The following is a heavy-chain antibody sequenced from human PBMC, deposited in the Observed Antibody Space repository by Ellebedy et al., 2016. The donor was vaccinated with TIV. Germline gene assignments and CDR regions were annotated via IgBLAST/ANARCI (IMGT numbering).Heavy chain of an antibody. CDR3: ARGMAPYGMDV. Sequence: AASVKVSCKASGYTFTVYYMHWVRQAPGQGLEWMGWINPNSGGTNYAKKFQGRVTMTRDTSISTAYMELSRLRSDDTAVYYCARGMAPYGMDVWGQGTTVTVSS. CDR1: GYTFTVYY. D-gene: IGHD2-8*01. V-gene: IGHV1-2*02. CDR2: INPNSGGT. J-gene: IGHJ6*02.